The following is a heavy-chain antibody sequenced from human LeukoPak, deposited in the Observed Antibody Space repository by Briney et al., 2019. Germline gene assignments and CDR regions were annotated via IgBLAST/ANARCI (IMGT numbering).Heavy chain of an antibody. CDR2: INAGNGNT. V-gene: IGHV1-3*01. CDR1: GYTFPSYA. Sequence: ASVTVPCKASGYTFPSYAMHWVRQAPGQRLEWIGWINAGNGNTKYSQKFQGRVTITRDTCASTAYMELSSLRSEDTGVYYCARDRAIGYCSGGSCPYYFDYWGQGTLVTVSS. D-gene: IGHD2-15*01. J-gene: IGHJ4*02. CDR3: ARDRAIGYCSGGSCPYYFDY.